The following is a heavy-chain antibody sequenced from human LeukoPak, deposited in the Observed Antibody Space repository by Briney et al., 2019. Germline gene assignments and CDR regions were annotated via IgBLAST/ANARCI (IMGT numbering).Heavy chain of an antibody. D-gene: IGHD5-18*01. CDR1: GYTFTSYG. Sequence: GASVKVSCKASGYTFTSYGISWVRQAPGQGLEWMGWISAYNGNTNYAQKLQGRVTMTTDTSTSTAYMELRSLRSDDTAVYYCARSWIQLWFEDAFDIWGQGTMVTVSS. V-gene: IGHV1-18*01. J-gene: IGHJ3*02. CDR2: ISAYNGNT. CDR3: ARSWIQLWFEDAFDI.